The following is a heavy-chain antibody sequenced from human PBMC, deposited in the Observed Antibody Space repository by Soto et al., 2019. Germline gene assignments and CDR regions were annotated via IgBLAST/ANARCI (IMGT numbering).Heavy chain of an antibody. CDR3: ARDGYSSGWYDY. Sequence: SETLSLTCTVSAGYISSYYWVWIRQPPGKGLEWIGHIYYSGSTNYNPSLKSRVTISVDTPKNQFSLKLSSVTAADTAVYFCARDGYSSGWYDYWGQGTLVTVSS. V-gene: IGHV4-59*01. D-gene: IGHD6-19*01. CDR2: IYYSGST. CDR1: AGYISSYY. J-gene: IGHJ4*02.